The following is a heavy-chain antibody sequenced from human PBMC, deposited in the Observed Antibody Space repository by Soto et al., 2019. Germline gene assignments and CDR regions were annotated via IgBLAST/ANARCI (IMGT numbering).Heavy chain of an antibody. J-gene: IGHJ3*02. Sequence: GGSLRLSCAASGFTFSSYAMGWVRQGPGKGLEWVSGISWDSRSVAYADSVKGRFTISRDNAENSLHLQMNSLRAEDTAVYYCAKDSIRRSFSRSSTRARDAFDIWGQETMVTVSS. V-gene: IGHV3-9*01. CDR2: ISWDSRSV. CDR1: GFTFSSYA. CDR3: AKDSIRRSFSRSSTRARDAFDI. D-gene: IGHD6-6*01.